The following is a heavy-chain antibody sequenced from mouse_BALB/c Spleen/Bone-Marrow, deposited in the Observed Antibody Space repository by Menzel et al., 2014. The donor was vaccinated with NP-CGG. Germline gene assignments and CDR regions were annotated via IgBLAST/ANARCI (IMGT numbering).Heavy chain of an antibody. Sequence: VQLKDSGTVLARPGASVKMSCKASGYTFTSYWMHWVKQRPGQGLEWIGAIYPGNSDTSYNQKFKGKAKLTAVTSTSTAYMELSSLTNEDSAVYYCTGYVRRYYYAMDYWGQGTSVTVSS. CDR3: TGYVRRYYYAMDY. J-gene: IGHJ4*01. CDR1: GYTFTSYW. D-gene: IGHD2-14*01. CDR2: IYPGNSDT. V-gene: IGHV1-5*01.